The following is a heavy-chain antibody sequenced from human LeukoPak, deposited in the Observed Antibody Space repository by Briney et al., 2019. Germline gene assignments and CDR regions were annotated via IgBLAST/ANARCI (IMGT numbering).Heavy chain of an antibody. Sequence: SGGSLRLSCAASGFTLRSYAMSWVRQAPGKGLEWVSAISGSGGNTYYADSVKGRFTISRDNSKNTVYLQMNSLRAEDTAVYYCAKGDCTDGVCYRAALDYFDYWGQGTLVTVSS. CDR3: AKGDCTDGVCYRAALDYFDY. V-gene: IGHV3-23*01. CDR1: GFTLRSYA. J-gene: IGHJ4*02. CDR2: ISGSGGNT. D-gene: IGHD2-8*01.